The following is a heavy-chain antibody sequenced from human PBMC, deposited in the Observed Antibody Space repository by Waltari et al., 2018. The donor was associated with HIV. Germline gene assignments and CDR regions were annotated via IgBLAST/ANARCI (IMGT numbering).Heavy chain of an antibody. CDR2: IWYDGSKK. D-gene: IGHD6-13*01. CDR1: GFSLRGHG. V-gene: IGHV3-33*01. CDR3: ARKYSSSWGAPFVY. Sequence: QVQLVESGGGVVQPGGSLRLSCGSSGFSLRGHGRHWVRQAPGKGLEWVTVIWYDGSKKYYADSVKGRFTISRDNSKNTLYLQMNSLRIEDTAVYYCARKYSSSWGAPFVYWGQGTLVTVSS. J-gene: IGHJ4*02.